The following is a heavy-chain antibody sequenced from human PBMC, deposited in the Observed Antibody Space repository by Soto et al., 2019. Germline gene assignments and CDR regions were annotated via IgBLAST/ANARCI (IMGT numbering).Heavy chain of an antibody. J-gene: IGHJ4*02. CDR1: GGTFSPYG. CDR2: IIPIFDTT. CDR3: AREGRLTGTDGFDY. V-gene: IGHV1-69*06. Sequence: GASVKVSCKISGGTFSPYGVSWVRQAPGQGLEWMGMIIPIFDTTNYAQKFQGRVTITADTSTSTAYMELSRLRSEDTAVYYCAREGRLTGTDGFDYWGQGTLVTVSS. D-gene: IGHD1-20*01.